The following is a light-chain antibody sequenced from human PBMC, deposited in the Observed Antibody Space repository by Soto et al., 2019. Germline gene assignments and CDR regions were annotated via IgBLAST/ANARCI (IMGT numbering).Light chain of an antibody. J-gene: IGLJ2*01. CDR2: DVS. CDR1: SSDVGGYNY. Sequence: SALTQPASVSGSPGQSITISCTGTSSDVGGYNYVSWYQQHPGKAPKLMIYDVSNRPSGVSNRFSGSKSGNTASLTISGLQAEDEADYSCSSYTSSSTPIFGGGTKLTVL. CDR3: SSYTSSSTPI. V-gene: IGLV2-14*03.